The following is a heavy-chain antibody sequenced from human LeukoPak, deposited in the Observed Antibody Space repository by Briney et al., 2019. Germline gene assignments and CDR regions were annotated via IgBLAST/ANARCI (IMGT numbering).Heavy chain of an antibody. V-gene: IGHV3-7*03. CDR3: ARHGPPYYFDY. D-gene: IGHD3-16*01. Sequence: PGGSLRLSCAASGFSFSNHWMTWVRQAPGKGLEWVANIKPDGSQQYYVDSMKGRFTISRDNAKNSLYLQMNSLRTEDTAVYYCARHGPPYYFDYWGQGTLVTVSS. CDR2: IKPDGSQQ. CDR1: GFSFSNHW. J-gene: IGHJ4*02.